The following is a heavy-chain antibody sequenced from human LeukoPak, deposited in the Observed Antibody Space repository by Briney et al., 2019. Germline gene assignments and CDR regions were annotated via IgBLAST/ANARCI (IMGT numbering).Heavy chain of an antibody. CDR3: ARFIDEIDNWFDP. V-gene: IGHV4-34*01. J-gene: IGHJ5*02. Sequence: KPSETLSLTCAVYGGSFSGYYWSWIRQPPGKGLEWIGEINHSGSTNYNPSLKSRVTISVDTSKNQFSLKLSSVTAADTAVYYCARFIDEIDNWFDPWGQGTLVTVSS. D-gene: IGHD3-16*02. CDR2: INHSGST. CDR1: GGSFSGYY.